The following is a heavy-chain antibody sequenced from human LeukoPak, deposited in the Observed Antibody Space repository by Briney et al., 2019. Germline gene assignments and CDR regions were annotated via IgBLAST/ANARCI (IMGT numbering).Heavy chain of an antibody. D-gene: IGHD6-19*01. Sequence: SETLSLTCAVYGGSFSGYYWSWIRQPPGKGLEWIGEINHSGSTNYSPSLKSRVTISVDTSKNQFSLKLSSVTAADTAVYYCARRSSGWSHPPYFDYWGQGTLVTVSS. V-gene: IGHV4-34*01. J-gene: IGHJ4*02. CDR3: ARRSSGWSHPPYFDY. CDR1: GGSFSGYY. CDR2: INHSGST.